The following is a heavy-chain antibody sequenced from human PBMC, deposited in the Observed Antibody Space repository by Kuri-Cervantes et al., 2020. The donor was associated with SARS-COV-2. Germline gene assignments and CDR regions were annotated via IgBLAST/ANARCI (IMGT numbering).Heavy chain of an antibody. CDR1: GGTFSSYA. V-gene: IGHV1-69*06. D-gene: IGHD3-10*01. J-gene: IGHJ5*02. CDR2: IFPLFGTT. CDR3: ARVVRGVSVHWFDP. Sequence: TVKVSCKASGGTFSSYAVTWVRQSPGQGLEWMGRIFPLFGTTIYAQKFHGRVTLTADKLTNIGCMGLSSLRSEDTAVYYCARVVRGVSVHWFDPWGQGTLVTVSS.